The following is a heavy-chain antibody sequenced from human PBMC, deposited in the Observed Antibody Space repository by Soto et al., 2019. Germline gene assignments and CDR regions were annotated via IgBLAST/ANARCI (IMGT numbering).Heavy chain of an antibody. D-gene: IGHD6-19*01. V-gene: IGHV4-39*01. CDR2: IYYSGST. J-gene: IGHJ5*02. CDR3: ARHYSSGSRNWFDP. Sequence: QLQLQESGPGLVKPSETLSLTCSVSGGSINSSSYFWGWVRQPPGKGLEWIGSIYYSGSTYYNPSLRCRVTISVDTSKNQFSLKLSSVTAADTGVFYCARHYSSGSRNWFDPWGQGTLVTVSS. CDR1: GGSINSSSYF.